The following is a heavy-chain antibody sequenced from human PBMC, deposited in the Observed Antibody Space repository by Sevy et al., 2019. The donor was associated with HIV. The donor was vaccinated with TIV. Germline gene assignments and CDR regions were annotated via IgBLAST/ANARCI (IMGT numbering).Heavy chain of an antibody. Sequence: GGSLRLSCAASGFTFSSYAMHWVRQAPGKGLEWVAVISYDGSNKYYADSVKDRFTISRDNSKNTLYLQMNGLRAEDTAVYYCARAGDSSSWYSAGPMDVWGKGTTVTVSS. V-gene: IGHV3-30-3*01. CDR2: ISYDGSNK. CDR1: GFTFSSYA. D-gene: IGHD6-13*01. CDR3: ARAGDSSSWYSAGPMDV. J-gene: IGHJ6*03.